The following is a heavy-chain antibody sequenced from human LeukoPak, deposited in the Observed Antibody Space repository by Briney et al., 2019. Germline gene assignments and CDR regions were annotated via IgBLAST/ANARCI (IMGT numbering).Heavy chain of an antibody. V-gene: IGHV3-30*02. D-gene: IGHD1-26*01. Sequence: GGSLRLSCAASGFTFSRYGMHWVRQAPGKGLEWVAFIRYDGSNKYYADSVKGRFTISRDNSKNTLYLQMNSLRAEDTAVYYCAKGDSSGKPGYFDYWGQGTLVTVSS. CDR1: GFTFSRYG. CDR2: IRYDGSNK. CDR3: AKGDSSGKPGYFDY. J-gene: IGHJ4*02.